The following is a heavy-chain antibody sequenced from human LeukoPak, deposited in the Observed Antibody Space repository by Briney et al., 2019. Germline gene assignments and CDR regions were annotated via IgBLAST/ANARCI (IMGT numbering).Heavy chain of an antibody. D-gene: IGHD2-2*01. J-gene: IGHJ6*03. CDR2: IYYSGST. CDR3: ARVVPAANYYYMDV. V-gene: IGHV4-61*05. Sequence: TSETLSLTCTVSGGSISTSNYYWGWIRQPPGKGLEWIGYIYYSGSTNYNPSLKSRVTISVDTSKNQFSLKLSSVTAADTAVYYCARVVPAANYYYMDVWGKGTTVTISS. CDR1: GGSISTSNYY.